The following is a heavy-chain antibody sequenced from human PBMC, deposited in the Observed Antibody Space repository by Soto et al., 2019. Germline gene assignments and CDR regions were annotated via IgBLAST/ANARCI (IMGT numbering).Heavy chain of an antibody. J-gene: IGHJ4*02. CDR1: GFTFSSYA. Sequence: GGSLRLSCATSGFTFSSYAMVWVRQAAEKGLEWVASISNNGDTAYYADSVKGRFTISRGNSENTLYLQMNGLRADDTALYFCAKSRVFIGAIVTLLDSWGQGSLVTVSS. CDR2: ISNNGDTA. D-gene: IGHD3-16*02. CDR3: AKSRVFIGAIVTLLDS. V-gene: IGHV3-23*01.